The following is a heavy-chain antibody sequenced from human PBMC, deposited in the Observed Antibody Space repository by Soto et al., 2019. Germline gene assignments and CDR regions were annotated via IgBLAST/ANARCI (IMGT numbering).Heavy chain of an antibody. D-gene: IGHD6-13*01. CDR2: IIPILGIA. CDR1: GGTFSSYT. J-gene: IGHJ5*02. CDR3: AREEYSSSWSWWFDP. V-gene: IGHV1-69*08. Sequence: QVQLVQSGAEVKKPGSSVKVSCKASGGTFSSYTISWVRQAPGQGLEWMGRIIPILGIANYAQKFQGRVTITADKSTSTAYMELSSLRSEDTAVYYCAREEYSSSWSWWFDPWGQGTLVTVSS.